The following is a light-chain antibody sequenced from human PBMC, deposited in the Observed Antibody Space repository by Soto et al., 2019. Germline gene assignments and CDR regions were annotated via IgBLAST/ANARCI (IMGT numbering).Light chain of an antibody. Sequence: QAVVTQPPSVSGAPGQRVTISCTGNSSNLGAGYDVHWYQQLPGAAPKLVIFGNRNRPSGVPERFSGSKSGTSASLAITGLQAEDEADYYCSSYKSGATLVFGGGTKLTVL. J-gene: IGLJ2*01. V-gene: IGLV1-40*01. CDR1: SSNLGAGYD. CDR3: SSYKSGATLV. CDR2: GNR.